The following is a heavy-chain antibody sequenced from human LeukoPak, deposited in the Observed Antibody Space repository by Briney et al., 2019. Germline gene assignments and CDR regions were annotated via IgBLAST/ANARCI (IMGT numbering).Heavy chain of an antibody. CDR3: ARLPGEIDSHYYYGMDV. CDR2: IYYSGST. J-gene: IGHJ6*02. D-gene: IGHD1-26*01. V-gene: IGHV4-39*01. CDR1: GGSVSSGSYY. Sequence: PSETLSLTCTVSGGSVSSGSYYGRWIRQPPGKGLEWIGSIYYSGSTYYNPSLKSRVTISVDTSKNQFSLKLSSVTAADTAVYYCARLPGEIDSHYYYGMDVWGQGTTVTVSS.